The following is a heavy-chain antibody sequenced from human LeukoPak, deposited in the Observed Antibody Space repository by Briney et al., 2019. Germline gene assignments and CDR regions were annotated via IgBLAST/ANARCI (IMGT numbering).Heavy chain of an antibody. D-gene: IGHD5-12*01. V-gene: IGHV1-46*03. CDR2: INPSGGTT. Sequence: ASVKVSCKASGYTFTSYYMHWVRQAPGQGLEWMGIINPSGGTTTYAQKFQGRVTVTRDTSTSTVYMELSSLTSEDTAVYYCGNSGHGGLDYWGQGTLVTVSS. CDR3: GNSGHGGLDY. J-gene: IGHJ4*02. CDR1: GYTFTSYY.